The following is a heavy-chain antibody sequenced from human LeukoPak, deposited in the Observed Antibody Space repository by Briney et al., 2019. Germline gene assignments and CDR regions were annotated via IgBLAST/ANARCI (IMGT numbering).Heavy chain of an antibody. D-gene: IGHD6-6*01. CDR1: GFTFDDYG. J-gene: IGHJ3*02. V-gene: IGHV3-20*04. Sequence: GGSLRLSCAASGFTFDDYGMSWVRQAPGKGLEWVSGINWNGGSTGYADSVKGRFTISRDNAKNSLYLQMNSLRAEGTALYYCARGLWVAARAGNDAFDIWGQGTMVTVSS. CDR2: INWNGGST. CDR3: ARGLWVAARAGNDAFDI.